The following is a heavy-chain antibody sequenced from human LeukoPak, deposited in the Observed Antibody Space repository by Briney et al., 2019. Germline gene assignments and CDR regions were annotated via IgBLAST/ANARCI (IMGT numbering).Heavy chain of an antibody. V-gene: IGHV4-34*12. CDR2: IFHSGRT. D-gene: IGHD4-11*01. Sequence: PSETLSLTCAVYGGSFSGYYWSWIRQPPGKGLEWIGSIFHSGRTYYNPSLNSRVTMSIDTSKNQFSLKLSSVTAADTAVYYCARETSTVTTGFDYWGQGTLVTVSS. CDR1: GGSFSGYY. CDR3: ARETSTVTTGFDY. J-gene: IGHJ4*02.